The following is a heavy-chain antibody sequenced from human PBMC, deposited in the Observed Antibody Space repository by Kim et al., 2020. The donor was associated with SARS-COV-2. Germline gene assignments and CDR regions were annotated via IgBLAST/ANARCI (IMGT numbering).Heavy chain of an antibody. V-gene: IGHV4-38-2*02. Sequence: SETLSLTCTVSGYSISSGYYWGWIRQPPGKGLEWIGSIYHSGSTYYNPSLKSRVTISVDTSKNQFSLKLSSVTAADTAVYYCARVTNYYGSGSYYNAVVWFDPWGQGTLVTVSS. D-gene: IGHD3-10*01. CDR1: GYSISSGYY. CDR3: ARVTNYYGSGSYYNAVVWFDP. CDR2: IYHSGST. J-gene: IGHJ5*02.